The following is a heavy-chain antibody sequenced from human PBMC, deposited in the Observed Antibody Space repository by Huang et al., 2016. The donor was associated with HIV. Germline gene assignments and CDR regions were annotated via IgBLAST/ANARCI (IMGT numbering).Heavy chain of an antibody. CDR2: IYYSGGN. V-gene: IGHV4-39*01. D-gene: IGHD3-9*01. Sequence: QLQLQESGPGLVNPSETLSLTCIVSGGSISTSDYFWGWIRQPPGKGLEWIGSIYYSGGNDYNPSLKSRVTVSADTSSNQFSLNMRSVTAADTAVYYCARQLKVLVIGPGLDALDLWGQGTMVTVAS. CDR1: GGSISTSDYF. CDR3: ARQLKVLVIGPGLDALDL. J-gene: IGHJ3*01.